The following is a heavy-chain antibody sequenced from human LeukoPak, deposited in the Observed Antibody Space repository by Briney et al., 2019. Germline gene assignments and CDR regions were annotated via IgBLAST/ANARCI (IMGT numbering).Heavy chain of an antibody. CDR1: GFTFSSSA. Sequence: GGSLRLSCAASGFTFSSSAMSWVRQAPGKGLYWVSAISGSGTGTYYADSVKGRFTISRDNSENTLYLQMNSLRAEDTAVYYCAKEGGTGTRFDYWGQGTLVTVSS. CDR3: AKEGGTGTRFDY. CDR2: ISGSGTGT. D-gene: IGHD1-7*01. J-gene: IGHJ4*02. V-gene: IGHV3-23*01.